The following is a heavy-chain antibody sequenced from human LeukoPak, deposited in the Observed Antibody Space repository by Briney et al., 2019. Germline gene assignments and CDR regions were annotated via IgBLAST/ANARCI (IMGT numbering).Heavy chain of an antibody. D-gene: IGHD3-10*01. Sequence: KTSETLSLTCTVSGGSISSSSHYWGWIRQPPGKGLEWIGSIYYSGSTYYNPSLKSRVTISVDTSKNQFSLKLSSVTAADTAVYYCASGSGSYGSIDYWGQGTLVTVSS. CDR1: GGSISSSSHY. V-gene: IGHV4-39*01. CDR2: IYYSGST. J-gene: IGHJ4*02. CDR3: ASGSGSYGSIDY.